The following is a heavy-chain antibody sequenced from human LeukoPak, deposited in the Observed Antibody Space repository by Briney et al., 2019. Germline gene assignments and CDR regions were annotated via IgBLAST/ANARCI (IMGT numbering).Heavy chain of an antibody. D-gene: IGHD1-26*01. CDR2: ISSSSSTI. CDR1: GFTFSGYI. J-gene: IGHJ4*02. V-gene: IGHV3-48*02. CDR3: ARGSGTYQIFDY. Sequence: GPLRLSCAASGFTFSGYIMNWVRQAPGKGLEWVSDISSSSSTIYYADSVKGRFTISRDNAKNSLCLQMNSLRDEDTAVYYCARGSGTYQIFDYWGQGTLVTVSS.